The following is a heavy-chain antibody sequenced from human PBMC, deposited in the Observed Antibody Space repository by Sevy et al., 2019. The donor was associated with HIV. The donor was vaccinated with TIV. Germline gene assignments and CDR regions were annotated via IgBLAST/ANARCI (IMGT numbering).Heavy chain of an antibody. Sequence: EGSLRLSCAASGFTFSSHAMHWDRQAPGKGLEWMAAISYDGSSKYYADSVKGRFTISRDDSKNTLYLQMSSLRAGDTAVYYCARDGGYSVNFLPSGYWGQGTLVTVSS. CDR1: GFTFSSHA. D-gene: IGHD3-10*02. V-gene: IGHV3-30-3*01. J-gene: IGHJ4*02. CDR2: ISYDGSSK. CDR3: ARDGGYSVNFLPSGY.